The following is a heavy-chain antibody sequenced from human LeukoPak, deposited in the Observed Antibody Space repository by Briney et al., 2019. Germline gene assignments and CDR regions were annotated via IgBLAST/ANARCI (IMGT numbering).Heavy chain of an antibody. J-gene: IGHJ3*02. CDR2: ISGSGGST. Sequence: GGSLRLSCAASGFTFSSYAMSWVRQAPGKGLEWVSAISGSGGSTYYADSVKGRFTISRDNSKNTLYLQMNSLRAEDTAVYYCARVRRRDGYNGSFDIWGQGTMVTVSS. V-gene: IGHV3-23*01. D-gene: IGHD5-24*01. CDR3: ARVRRRDGYNGSFDI. CDR1: GFTFSSYA.